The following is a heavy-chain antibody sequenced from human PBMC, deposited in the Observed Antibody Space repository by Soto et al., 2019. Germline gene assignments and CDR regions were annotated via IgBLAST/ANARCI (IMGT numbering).Heavy chain of an antibody. CDR2: TYYRSKWYN. J-gene: IGHJ4*02. Sequence: PSQTLSLTCPISGDSVSSNSAAWNWIRQSPSRGLEWLGRTYYRSKWYNDYAVSVKSRITINPDTSKNQFSLQLNSVTPEDTAVYYCARENLQWELRSDFDYWGQGTLVTVSS. CDR3: ARENLQWELRSDFDY. CDR1: GDSVSSNSAA. D-gene: IGHD1-26*01. V-gene: IGHV6-1*01.